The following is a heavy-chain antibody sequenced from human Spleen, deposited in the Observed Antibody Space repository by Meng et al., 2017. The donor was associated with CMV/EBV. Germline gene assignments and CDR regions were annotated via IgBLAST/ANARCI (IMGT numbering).Heavy chain of an antibody. Sequence: GESLKISCAASGSTFRTFDMHWVRQAPGKGLNWVAVISFDGSNKYYANSVKGRFTVSRDNSKNTLYLQMNSLRAEDTAVYFCASAGSVRLLGHFHDWGQGTLVTVSS. J-gene: IGHJ1*01. CDR3: ASAGSVRLLGHFHD. CDR1: GSTFRTFD. V-gene: IGHV3-30*04. D-gene: IGHD3-3*01. CDR2: ISFDGSNK.